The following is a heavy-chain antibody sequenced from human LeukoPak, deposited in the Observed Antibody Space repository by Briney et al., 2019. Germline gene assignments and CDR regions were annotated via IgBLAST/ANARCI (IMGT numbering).Heavy chain of an antibody. CDR2: IYYSGST. CDR3: ARVRYSSGWYFAFDI. V-gene: IGHV4-39*07. Sequence: PSETLSLTCTVSGGSISSSSYYWGWIRQPPGKGLEWIGSIYYSGSTYYNPSLKSRVTISVDTSKNQFSLKLSSVTAADTAVYYCARVRYSSGWYFAFDIWGQGTMVTVSS. D-gene: IGHD6-19*01. J-gene: IGHJ3*02. CDR1: GGSISSSSYY.